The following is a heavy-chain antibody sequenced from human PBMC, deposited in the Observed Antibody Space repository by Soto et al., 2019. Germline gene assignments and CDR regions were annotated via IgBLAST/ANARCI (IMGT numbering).Heavy chain of an antibody. CDR1: GFTFSSYA. V-gene: IGHV3-23*01. CDR2: ISGSGGST. D-gene: IGHD3-10*01. CDR3: AKDGGITMFRGRARGFDI. J-gene: IGHJ3*02. Sequence: PGGSLRLSCAASGFTFSSYAMSWVRQAPGKGLEWVSGISGSGGSTYYADSVKGRFTISRDNSKNTVHLQLNSLKAEDTAVYYCAKDGGITMFRGRARGFDIWGPGTMVTVSS.